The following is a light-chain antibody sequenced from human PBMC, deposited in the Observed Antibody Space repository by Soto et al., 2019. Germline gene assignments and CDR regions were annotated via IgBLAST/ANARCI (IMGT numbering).Light chain of an antibody. CDR3: QQTYRPPQT. J-gene: IGKJ1*01. Sequence: DIRVTQSPSSLSASVGDRVTITCRASQNIADFLNWYQQEPGKPPKLLIHTASSLQTGVPHRFSATGSGTAFSLTITSPQPEDFAPYYCQQTYRPPQTFGQGTRV. CDR1: QNIADF. V-gene: IGKV1-39*01. CDR2: TAS.